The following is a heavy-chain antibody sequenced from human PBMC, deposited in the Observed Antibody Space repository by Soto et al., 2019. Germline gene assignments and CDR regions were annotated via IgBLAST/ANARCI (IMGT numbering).Heavy chain of an antibody. CDR2: IYYSGST. V-gene: IGHV4-39*01. J-gene: IGHJ4*02. D-gene: IGHD3-3*01. Sequence: KASETLSLTCTVSGGSISSSSYYWGWIRQPPGKGLEWIGSIYYSGSTYYNPSLKSRVTISVDTSKNQFSLKLSSVTAADTAVYYCASRSGDDFWSGSYINFDYFDYWGQATVVTVS. CDR3: ASRSGDDFWSGSYINFDYFDY. CDR1: GGSISSSSYY.